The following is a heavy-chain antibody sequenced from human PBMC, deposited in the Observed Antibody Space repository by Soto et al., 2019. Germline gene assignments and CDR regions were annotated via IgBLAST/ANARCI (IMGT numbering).Heavy chain of an antibody. V-gene: IGHV3-7*03. Sequence: LRLSCATSDFTFRNSWINWVRQAPGKGLEWVANIKPDGGATNYVDSVKGRFTISRDNVRNSASLQMNSLRVEDTAVYFCFGGNGGPQWGQGTLVTVS. CDR3: FGGNGGPQ. CDR2: IKPDGGAT. J-gene: IGHJ4*02. D-gene: IGHD3-16*01. CDR1: DFTFRNSW.